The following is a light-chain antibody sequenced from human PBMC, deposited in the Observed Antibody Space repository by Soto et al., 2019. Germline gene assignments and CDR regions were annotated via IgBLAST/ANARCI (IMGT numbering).Light chain of an antibody. CDR2: GAS. CDR3: QQYNNWPRT. J-gene: IGKJ1*01. Sequence: DIVMTQSPATLPVSPGERATLSCRASQSVSSNLAWYQQKPGQAPRLLIYGASSRATGIPDRFSGSGSGTEFTLTISSLQSEDFAVYYCQQYNNWPRTFGQGTKVDIK. CDR1: QSVSSN. V-gene: IGKV3D-15*01.